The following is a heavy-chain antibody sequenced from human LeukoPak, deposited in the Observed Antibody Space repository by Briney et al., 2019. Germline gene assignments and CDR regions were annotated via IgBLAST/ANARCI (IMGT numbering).Heavy chain of an antibody. V-gene: IGHV1-18*01. CDR2: ISAYNGNT. Sequence: ASVRVSCKASGYTFTTYGINWVRQAPGQGLEWMGWISAYNGNTNYAQNLQGRVTLTTDTSASTAYMELRSLRSDDTAVYYCARDLIAARPGWFDPWGQGTLVIVSS. D-gene: IGHD6-6*01. CDR1: GYTFTTYG. J-gene: IGHJ5*02. CDR3: ARDLIAARPGWFDP.